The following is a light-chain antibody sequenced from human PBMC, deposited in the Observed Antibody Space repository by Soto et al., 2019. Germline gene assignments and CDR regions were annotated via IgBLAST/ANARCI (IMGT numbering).Light chain of an antibody. V-gene: IGKV1-5*01. Sequence: DIQMTQSPSTLSASVGDTVTITCRASQSVSRWLAWYQQKPGKAPRLLIYDASTLESGVPSRFSGSGSGTEVTLTITSLQPDDFGTYYCQQYNNWPPYTFGQGTKLEIK. CDR2: DAS. J-gene: IGKJ2*01. CDR3: QQYNNWPPYT. CDR1: QSVSRW.